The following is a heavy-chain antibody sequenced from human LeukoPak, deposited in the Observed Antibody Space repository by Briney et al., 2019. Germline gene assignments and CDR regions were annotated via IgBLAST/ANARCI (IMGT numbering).Heavy chain of an antibody. D-gene: IGHD2-21*02. J-gene: IGHJ4*02. V-gene: IGHV1-46*01. CDR1: GYTFTSYY. Sequence: GASVQVSCKASGYTFTSYYMHWVRQAPGQGLEWMGIINPSGGSTSYAQKFQGGVTMTRDTSTSTVYMELSSLRSEDTAVYYCARVCGGDCQHSEYWGQGTLVTVSS. CDR3: ARVCGGDCQHSEY. CDR2: INPSGGST.